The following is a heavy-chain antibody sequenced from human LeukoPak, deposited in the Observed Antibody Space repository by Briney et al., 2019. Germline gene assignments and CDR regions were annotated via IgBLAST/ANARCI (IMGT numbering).Heavy chain of an antibody. CDR3: ARDSGWFRD. CDR2: INHSGST. CDR1: GGSFSGYY. Sequence: SETLSLTCAVYGGSFSGYYWSWIRQPPGKGLEWIGEINHSGSTNYNPSLKSRVTISVDTSKNQFSLKLSSVTAADTAVYYCARDSGWFRDWGQGTLVTVSS. J-gene: IGHJ4*02. V-gene: IGHV4-34*01. D-gene: IGHD3-10*01.